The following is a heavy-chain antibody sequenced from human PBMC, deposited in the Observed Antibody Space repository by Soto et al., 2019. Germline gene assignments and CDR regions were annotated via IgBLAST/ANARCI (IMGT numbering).Heavy chain of an antibody. Sequence: EVQLVESGGGLVQPGRSLRLSCAASGFTFDDYGMHWVRQAPGKGLEWVSGISLNSNTVAYADSVKGRFTISRDNAKKSLYLQMNSLRPEDTALYYCAKTPEQGIAVGPFDMWGQGTMVTVSS. V-gene: IGHV3-9*01. J-gene: IGHJ3*02. CDR3: AKTPEQGIAVGPFDM. CDR2: ISLNSNTV. CDR1: GFTFDDYG. D-gene: IGHD6-19*01.